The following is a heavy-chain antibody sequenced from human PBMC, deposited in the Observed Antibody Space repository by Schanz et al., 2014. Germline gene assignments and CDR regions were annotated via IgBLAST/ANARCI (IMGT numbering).Heavy chain of an antibody. CDR1: GFTFSSYL. Sequence: EVQLLESGGGLVQPGGSLRLSCVASGFTFSSYLMSWVRQAPGKGLEWVSLVSASGGGPFYADSVKGRFIISRDNSKNTLYLLMNSLRAEDTAVYYCAKDLISGWSGFDYWGQGTLVTVSS. V-gene: IGHV3-23*01. CDR2: VSASGGGP. D-gene: IGHD6-19*01. CDR3: AKDLISGWSGFDY. J-gene: IGHJ4*02.